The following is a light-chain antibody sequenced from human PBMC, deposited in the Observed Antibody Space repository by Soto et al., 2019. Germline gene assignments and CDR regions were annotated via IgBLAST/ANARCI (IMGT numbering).Light chain of an antibody. CDR3: QQYERYPTS. Sequence: DIQMTQSPSSLSASVGDRVTIGCRASQNINNYLAWFQQKPGKGPKSLFYAATNLQGGVPSRFSGTGSGTEFSLTISSLQPEDVATYYGQQYERYPTSFGGGTKV. V-gene: IGKV1-16*01. J-gene: IGKJ4*01. CDR1: QNINNY. CDR2: AAT.